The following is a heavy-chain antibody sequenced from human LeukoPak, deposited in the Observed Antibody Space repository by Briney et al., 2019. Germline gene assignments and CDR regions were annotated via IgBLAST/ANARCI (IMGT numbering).Heavy chain of an antibody. V-gene: IGHV3-23*01. CDR1: GFTFSSYA. CDR2: ISGSGGST. J-gene: IGHJ3*02. CDR3: AKASRDSSGWGDAFDI. D-gene: IGHD6-19*01. Sequence: GGSLRLSCAASGFTFSSYAMSWVRQAPGKGLEWDSAISGSGGSTYYADSVKGRFTISRDNSKNTLYLQMNSLRAEDTAVYYCAKASRDSSGWGDAFDIWGQGTMVTVSS.